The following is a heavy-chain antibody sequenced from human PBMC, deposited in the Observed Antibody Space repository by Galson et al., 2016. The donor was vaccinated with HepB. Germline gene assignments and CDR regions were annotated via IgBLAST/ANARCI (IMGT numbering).Heavy chain of an antibody. D-gene: IGHD2-15*01. Sequence: SLRLSCAASGFNFNYYAMNWVRQAPGKGLEWVSVIAASGGSVNYAGSVKGRFTISRDNSKNTLYLQMNRLRAEDSAIYYCAKRGGFNLYHLDSWGKGTPVTVSS. CDR3: AKRGGFNLYHLDS. V-gene: IGHV3-23*01. J-gene: IGHJ6*04. CDR1: GFNFNYYA. CDR2: IAASGGSV.